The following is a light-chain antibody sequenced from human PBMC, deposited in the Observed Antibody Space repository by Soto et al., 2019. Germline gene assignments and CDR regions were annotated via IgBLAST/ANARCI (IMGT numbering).Light chain of an antibody. V-gene: IGKV3-11*01. CDR3: QHRSNWPPYT. CDR2: DAS. Sequence: EIVLTQSPATLSLSPGERATLSCRASQSVSSYLAWYQQKPGQAPRLLIYDASNRATGIPARFSGSGSGTDFTLTISILEPEDFAVYYCQHRSNWPPYTFGQGTKLEIK. CDR1: QSVSSY. J-gene: IGKJ2*01.